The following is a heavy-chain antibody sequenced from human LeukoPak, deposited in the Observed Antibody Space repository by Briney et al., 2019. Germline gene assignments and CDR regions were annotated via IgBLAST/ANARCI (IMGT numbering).Heavy chain of an antibody. D-gene: IGHD1-1*01. Sequence: SETLSLTCIVSGDSISSSSYYWGWIRQPPGKGLEWIGSLYYSGRTYCNPSLKSRVTISVDTSKNQFSLKLSSVTAADTAVYYCARVRNDSPDYWGQGTLVTVSS. J-gene: IGHJ4*02. CDR1: GDSISSSSYY. CDR2: LYYSGRT. V-gene: IGHV4-39*07. CDR3: ARVRNDSPDY.